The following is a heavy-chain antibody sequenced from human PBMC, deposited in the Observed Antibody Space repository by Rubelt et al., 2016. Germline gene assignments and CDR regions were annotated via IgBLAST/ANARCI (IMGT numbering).Heavy chain of an antibody. CDR3: ARTQTETEPDY. V-gene: IGHV2-70*01. Sequence: QVTLRESGPALVKPTQTLTLTCTFSGFSLSTSGMCVSWIRQPPGKALEWLALIVWDDDKYYSTSLRTRLTISKDTSKIQVVLTMTDSDPVDTATYYCARTQTETEPDYWGQGTLVTVSS. CDR2: IVWDDDK. J-gene: IGHJ4*02. D-gene: IGHD1-1*01. CDR1: GFSLSTSGMC.